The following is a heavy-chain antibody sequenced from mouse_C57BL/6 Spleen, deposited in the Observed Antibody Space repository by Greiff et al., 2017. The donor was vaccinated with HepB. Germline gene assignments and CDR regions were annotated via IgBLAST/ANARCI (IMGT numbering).Heavy chain of an antibody. CDR2: IDPEDGDT. V-gene: IGHV14-1*01. CDR3: TTKDYYYGSSPWFAY. CDR1: GFNIKDYY. Sequence: VQLQQSGAELVRPGDSVKLSCTASGFNIKDYYMHWVKQRPEQGLEWIGRIDPEDGDTEYAPKFQGKATKTADTASNTAYLQLSSLTTEDTAVYYCTTKDYYYGSSPWFAYWGQGTLVTVSA. J-gene: IGHJ3*01. D-gene: IGHD1-1*01.